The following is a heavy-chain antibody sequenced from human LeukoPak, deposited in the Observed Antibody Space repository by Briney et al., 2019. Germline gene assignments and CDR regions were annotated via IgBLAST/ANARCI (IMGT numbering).Heavy chain of an antibody. Sequence: PGGSLRLSCAASGFTFSSYAMSWVRQAPGKGPEWVSAISGSGGSTYYADSVKGRFTISRDNSKNTLYLQMNSLRAEDTAVYYCARDIVGATGLYYFDYWGQGTLVTVSS. CDR2: ISGSGGST. CDR1: GFTFSSYA. CDR3: ARDIVGATGLYYFDY. J-gene: IGHJ4*02. D-gene: IGHD1-26*01. V-gene: IGHV3-23*01.